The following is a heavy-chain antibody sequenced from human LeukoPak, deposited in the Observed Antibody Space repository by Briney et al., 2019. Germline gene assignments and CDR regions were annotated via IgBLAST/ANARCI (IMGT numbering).Heavy chain of an antibody. V-gene: IGHV4-61*02. CDR2: IYTSGST. CDR1: GGSISSGSYY. CDR3: ARRSIAAAGPVFDY. D-gene: IGHD6-13*01. J-gene: IGHJ4*02. Sequence: SQTLSLTCTVSGGSISSGSYYWSWIRQPAGKGLEWIGRIYTSGSTNYNPSLKSRVTISVDTSKNQFSLKLSSVTAADTAVYYCARRSIAAAGPVFDYWGQGTLVTVSS.